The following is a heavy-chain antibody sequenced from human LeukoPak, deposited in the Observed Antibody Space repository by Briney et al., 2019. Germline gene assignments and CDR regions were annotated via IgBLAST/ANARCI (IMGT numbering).Heavy chain of an antibody. CDR1: GFTFSSYE. Sequence: GGSLRLSCAASGFTFSSYEMNWVRQAPGKGLEWVSYISRSGSSIYYADSVKGRFTISRDNGKNSLYLQMNSLRAEDTAVYYCAKDPQPTMIVVLITHVDYWGQGTLVTVSS. CDR2: ISRSGSSI. V-gene: IGHV3-48*03. D-gene: IGHD3-22*01. CDR3: AKDPQPTMIVVLITHVDY. J-gene: IGHJ4*02.